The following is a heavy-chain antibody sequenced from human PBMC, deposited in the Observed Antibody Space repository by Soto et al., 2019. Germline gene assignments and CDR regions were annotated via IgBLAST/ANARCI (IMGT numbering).Heavy chain of an antibody. Sequence: GGSLRLSCVGSGFTFSSYSMNWVRQAPGKGLEWVSGISGSGGTTYYADSVKGRFTISRDNSKSTLYLQMNSLRAEDTAVYYCAKGSQNFDYWGQGTLVTVSS. CDR1: GFTFSSYS. J-gene: IGHJ4*02. V-gene: IGHV3-23*01. CDR3: AKGSQNFDY. CDR2: ISGSGGTT.